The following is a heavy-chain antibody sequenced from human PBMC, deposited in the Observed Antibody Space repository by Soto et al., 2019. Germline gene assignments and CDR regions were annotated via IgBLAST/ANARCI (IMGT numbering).Heavy chain of an antibody. D-gene: IGHD3-22*01. CDR1: GGSFSGYY. J-gene: IGHJ4*02. Sequence: SETLSLTCAVYGGSFSGYYWSWIRQPPGKGLEWIGEINHSGSTNYNPSLKSRVTISVDTSKNQFSLKLSSVTAADTAVYYCGRWDYYDSSGYYSLAYFDYWGQGTLVTVSS. V-gene: IGHV4-34*01. CDR3: GRWDYYDSSGYYSLAYFDY. CDR2: INHSGST.